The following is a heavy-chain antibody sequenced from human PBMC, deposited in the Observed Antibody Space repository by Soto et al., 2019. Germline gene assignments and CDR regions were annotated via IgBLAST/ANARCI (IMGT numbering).Heavy chain of an antibody. CDR2: IFYSGST. J-gene: IGHJ5*02. Sequence: SETLSLTCTVSGGSINSGAYYWTWIRQHPGKGLEYIGYIFYSGSTYYTPSLRSRVSISMDTSENHFSLKLSSVTAADTAVYYCAGEGDRKGWWFEPWGPGTLVTVS. V-gene: IGHV4-31*03. D-gene: IGHD3-10*01. CDR1: GGSINSGAYY. CDR3: AGEGDRKGWWFEP.